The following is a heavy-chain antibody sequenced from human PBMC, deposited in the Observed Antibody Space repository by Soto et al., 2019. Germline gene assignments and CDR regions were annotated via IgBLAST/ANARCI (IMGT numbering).Heavy chain of an antibody. J-gene: IGHJ4*02. CDR2: IIPIFGTA. CDR1: GGTFSSYA. CDR3: AREPSYDSSGYSFDY. D-gene: IGHD3-22*01. Sequence: SVKVSCKASGGTFSSYAISWVRQATGQGLEWMGGIIPIFGTANYAQKFQGRVTITADESTSTAYMELSSLRSEDTAVYYCAREPSYDSSGYSFDYWGQGTLVTVSS. V-gene: IGHV1-69*13.